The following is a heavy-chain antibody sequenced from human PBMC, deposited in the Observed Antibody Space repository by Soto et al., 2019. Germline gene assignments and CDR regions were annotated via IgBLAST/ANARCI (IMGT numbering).Heavy chain of an antibody. CDR1: GFTFSTYS. J-gene: IGHJ4*02. V-gene: IGHV3-21*01. CDR3: AREGGYCYGGGCRYFHN. Sequence: EVLLVESGGGLVKPGGSLRLSCAASGFTFSTYSMNWVRQAPGKGLEWVSSINTASYIYYADSVKGRFIISRDDDNNSLYRQTTSPRDEDTAVYYCAREGGYCYGGGCRYFHNRGQGALVTVSS. D-gene: IGHD2-15*01. CDR2: INTASYI.